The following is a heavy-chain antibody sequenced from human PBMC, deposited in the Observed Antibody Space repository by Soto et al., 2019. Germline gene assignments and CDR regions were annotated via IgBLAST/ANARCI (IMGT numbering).Heavy chain of an antibody. CDR3: SLGYCTNVYARYWFDP. J-gene: IGHJ5*02. V-gene: IGHV1-69*13. D-gene: IGHD2-8*01. CDR2: IIPIFGTA. CDR1: GGTFSSYA. Sequence: SVKVSCKASGGTFSSYAISWVRQAPGQGLEWMGGIIPIFGTANYAQKFQGRVAITADESTSTAYMELSSLRSEDTAVYYCSLGYCTNVYARYWFDPWGQGTLVTVSS.